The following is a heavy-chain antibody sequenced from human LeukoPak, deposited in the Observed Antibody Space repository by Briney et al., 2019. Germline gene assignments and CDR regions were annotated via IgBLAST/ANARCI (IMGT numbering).Heavy chain of an antibody. D-gene: IGHD2/OR15-2a*01. CDR3: ARGAISYLDY. V-gene: IGHV4-59*01. Sequence: SETLSLTCTVSGGSISSYYWSWIRQPPGKGLEWIGYIYYSGSTNYNPSLKNRVTISVDTSKNQFSLKLSSVTAADTAVYYCARGAISYLDYWGQGTLVTVSS. CDR2: IYYSGST. J-gene: IGHJ4*02. CDR1: GGSISSYY.